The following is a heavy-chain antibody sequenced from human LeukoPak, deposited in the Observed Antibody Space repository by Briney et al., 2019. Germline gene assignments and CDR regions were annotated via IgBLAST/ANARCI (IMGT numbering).Heavy chain of an antibody. Sequence: GGSLRLSCAASGCIVSSNYMSWVRQAPGKGLEWVSVIYSGGSTYYADSVKGRFTISRDNSKNTLYLQMNSLRAEDTAVYYCARWWLGFDYWGQGTLVTVSS. CDR3: ARWWLGFDY. CDR2: IYSGGST. D-gene: IGHD3-10*01. J-gene: IGHJ4*02. CDR1: GCIVSSNY. V-gene: IGHV3-53*01.